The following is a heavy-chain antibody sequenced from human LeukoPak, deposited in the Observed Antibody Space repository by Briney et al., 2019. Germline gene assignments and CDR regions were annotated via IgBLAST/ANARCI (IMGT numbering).Heavy chain of an antibody. J-gene: IGHJ6*02. CDR2: TYYSGST. CDR1: GGSISSGGYY. CDR3: AREPYYGMDV. Sequence: SQTLSLTCTVSGGSISSGGYYWSWIRQHPGKGLEWIGYTYYSGSTYYNPSLKSRVTISVDTSKNQFSLKLSSVTAADTAVYYCAREPYYGMDVWGQGTTVTVSS. V-gene: IGHV4-31*03.